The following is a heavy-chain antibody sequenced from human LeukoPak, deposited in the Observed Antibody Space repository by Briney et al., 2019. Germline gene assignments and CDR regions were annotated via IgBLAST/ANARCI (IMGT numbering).Heavy chain of an antibody. CDR2: ISGSGGST. V-gene: IGHV3-23*01. Sequence: PGGSLRLSCAASGFTFSSYAMSWVRQAPGKGLEWVSAISGSGGSTYYADSVKGRFTISRDNSKNTLYLQMNSLRAEDTAVYYCAKDGITMVRGVSHVWSDPWGQGTLVTVSS. CDR1: GFTFSSYA. J-gene: IGHJ5*02. CDR3: AKDGITMVRGVSHVWSDP. D-gene: IGHD3-10*01.